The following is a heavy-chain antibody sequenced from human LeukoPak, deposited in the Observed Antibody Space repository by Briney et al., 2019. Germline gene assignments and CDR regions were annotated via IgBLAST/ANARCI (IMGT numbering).Heavy chain of an antibody. V-gene: IGHV1-69*05. J-gene: IGHJ6*03. D-gene: IGHD2-2*01. CDR1: GGTFSSYA. CDR2: IIPIFGTA. CDR3: ADCSSTSCYYYYYMDV. Sequence: SVKVSCKASGGTFSSYAISWVRHAPGQGLEWMGRIIPIFGTANYAQKFQGRVTITTDESTSTAYMELSSLRSEDTAVYYCADCSSTSCYYYYYMDVWGKGTTVTVSS.